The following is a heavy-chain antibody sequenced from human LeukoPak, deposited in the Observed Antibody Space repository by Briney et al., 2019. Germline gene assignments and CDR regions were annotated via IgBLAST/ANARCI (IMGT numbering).Heavy chain of an antibody. CDR3: ARDKRGLVLGDAFHI. CDR2: ISFDGSTT. J-gene: IGHJ3*02. CDR1: GLTFSSYG. V-gene: IGHV3-30*03. Sequence: PGGSLRLSCAASGLTFSSYGMHWVRQAPGKGLEWVAVISFDGSTTYYGDSVKGRFTISRDNSKNTLYLQMNSLRAEDTAGYYCARDKRGLVLGDAFHIWGQGTMVTVSS. D-gene: IGHD5-24*01.